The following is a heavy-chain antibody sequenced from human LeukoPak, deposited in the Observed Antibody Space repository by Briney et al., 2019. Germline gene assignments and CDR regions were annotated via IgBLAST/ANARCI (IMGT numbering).Heavy chain of an antibody. Sequence: GGSLRLSCAASGFTFSSYAMSWVRQAPGKGLEWVSAISGSGGSTYYADSVKGRFTISRDNSKNTLYLQMNSLRAEDTAVYYRANLLTTGNAFDIWGQGTMVTVSS. D-gene: IGHD4-17*01. J-gene: IGHJ3*02. CDR1: GFTFSSYA. V-gene: IGHV3-23*01. CDR3: ANLLTTGNAFDI. CDR2: ISGSGGST.